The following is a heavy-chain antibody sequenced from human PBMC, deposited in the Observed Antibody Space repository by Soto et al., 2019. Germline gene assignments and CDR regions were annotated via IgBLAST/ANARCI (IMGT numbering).Heavy chain of an antibody. J-gene: IGHJ4*02. CDR1: GGSFSGYS. Sequence: SETLSLTCAVYGGSFSGYSWTWIRQPPGTGLEWIGEINHTGSTNYNPSLKSRVTISVDTSKNQFSLKLTSVTAADTAVYYCARDKVTGLFDYWGQGTLVTVS. CDR2: INHTGST. V-gene: IGHV4-34*01. D-gene: IGHD2-8*02. CDR3: ARDKVTGLFDY.